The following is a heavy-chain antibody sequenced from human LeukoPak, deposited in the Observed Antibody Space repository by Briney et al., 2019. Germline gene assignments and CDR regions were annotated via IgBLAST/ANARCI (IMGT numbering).Heavy chain of an antibody. CDR3: ARDRGVAARPGWFDP. V-gene: IGHV4-59*11. J-gene: IGHJ5*02. Sequence: PETLSLTCTVSGDSLSVPNLSWIRQPPGKGLERVAHIYYSGSTNYNPSLNSRVTISVDTSKNQFSLTVSAATAADTAVYYCARDRGVAARPGWFDPWGQGTLVTVSS. CDR1: GDSLSVPN. D-gene: IGHD6-6*01. CDR2: IYYSGST.